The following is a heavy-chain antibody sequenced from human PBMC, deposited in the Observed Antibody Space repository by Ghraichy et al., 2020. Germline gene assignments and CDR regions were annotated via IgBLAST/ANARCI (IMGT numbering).Heavy chain of an antibody. J-gene: IGHJ6*02. D-gene: IGHD2-21*01. CDR3: ARGGGVVIYYYYGMDV. V-gene: IGHV4-59*12. CDR1: GGSISSYY. CDR2: IYYSGST. Sequence: SETLSLTCTVSGGSISSYYWSWIRQLPGKGLEWIGYIYYSGSTNYNPSLKSRVTISVDTSKNQFSLKLSSVTAADTAVYYCARGGGVVIYYYYGMDVWGQGTTVTVSS.